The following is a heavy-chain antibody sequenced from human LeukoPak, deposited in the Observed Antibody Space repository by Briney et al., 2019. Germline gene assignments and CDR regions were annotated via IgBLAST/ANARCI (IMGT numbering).Heavy chain of an antibody. CDR2: IKPMFGTG. V-gene: IGHV1-69*01. CDR3: AREIFDSTSGVSQGFDY. CDR1: GGNSNFFA. D-gene: IGHD3-3*01. J-gene: IGHJ4*02. Sequence: ASVKVSCETSGGNSNFFAINWVRQAPGQGLEWMGVIKPMFGTGSIPNIATGDYAQKFQGRLSMNADESSTTAYMELSSLRSGDTAVYFCAREIFDSTSGVSQGFDYWGQGTLVTVSS.